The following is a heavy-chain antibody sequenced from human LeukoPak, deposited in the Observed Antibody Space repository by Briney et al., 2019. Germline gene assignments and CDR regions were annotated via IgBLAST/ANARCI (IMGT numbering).Heavy chain of an antibody. Sequence: ASVKVSCKASGYTFTSYDINWVRQATGQGLEWMGWMNPNSGGTNYAQKFQGRVTMTRDTSISTAYMELSWLRSDDTAVYYCARGDGRYCSSTSCPYDYWGQGTLVTVSS. J-gene: IGHJ4*02. CDR1: GYTFTSYD. V-gene: IGHV1-2*02. CDR3: ARGDGRYCSSTSCPYDY. CDR2: MNPNSGGT. D-gene: IGHD2-2*01.